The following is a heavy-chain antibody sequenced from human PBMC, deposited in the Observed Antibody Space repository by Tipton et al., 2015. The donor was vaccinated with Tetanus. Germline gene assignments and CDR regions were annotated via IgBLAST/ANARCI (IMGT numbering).Heavy chain of an antibody. D-gene: IGHD4-17*01. Sequence: GSLRLSCAASGFTFSSYSMNWVRQAPGKGLEWVSSISSSSSYIYYADSVKGRFTISRDNAKNSLYLQMNSLRAEDTAVYYCARDQGYGDYEFGYWGQGTLVTVSS. CDR1: GFTFSSYS. V-gene: IGHV3-21*01. CDR3: ARDQGYGDYEFGY. CDR2: ISSSSSYI. J-gene: IGHJ4*02.